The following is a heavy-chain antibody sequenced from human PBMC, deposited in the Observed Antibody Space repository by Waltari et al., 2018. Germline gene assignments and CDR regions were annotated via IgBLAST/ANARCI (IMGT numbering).Heavy chain of an antibody. J-gene: IGHJ3*02. CDR1: GYTFTGYY. CDR2: INPNSGGT. D-gene: IGHD5-12*01. Sequence: QEQLVQSGAEVKKPGASVKVSCKASGYTFTGYYMHWVRQAPGQGLEWMGWINPNSGGTNYAQKFQGRVTMTRDTSISTAYMELSRLRSDDTAVYYCARDGGDSGYDYAFDIWGQGTMVTVSS. CDR3: ARDGGDSGYDYAFDI. V-gene: IGHV1-2*02.